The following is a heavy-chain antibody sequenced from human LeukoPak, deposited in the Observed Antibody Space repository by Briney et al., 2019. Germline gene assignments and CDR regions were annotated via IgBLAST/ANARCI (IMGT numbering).Heavy chain of an antibody. CDR3: ARPYYYGSGKDVFDI. D-gene: IGHD3-10*01. Sequence: SETLSLTCTVSGGSISRFYWSWIRQPPGKGLEWIGYIYYSGSTNYNPSLKSRVTISVDTSKNQFSLKLSSVAAADTAVYYCARPYYYGSGKDVFDIWGQGTMVTVSS. V-gene: IGHV4-59*08. J-gene: IGHJ3*02. CDR2: IYYSGST. CDR1: GGSISRFY.